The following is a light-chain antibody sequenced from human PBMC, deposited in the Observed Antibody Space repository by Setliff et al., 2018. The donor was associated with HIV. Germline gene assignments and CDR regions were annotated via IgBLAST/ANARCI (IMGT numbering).Light chain of an antibody. V-gene: IGLV2-23*01. Sequence: QSALAQPASVSGSPGQSITISCTGTSSDIGRYNLVSWYQQYPGKAPKLMIYQATKRPSGVSNRFSGSKSGNTASLTISGLQAEDEADYYCCSYAGSSTYVFGTGTKVTVL. J-gene: IGLJ1*01. CDR2: QAT. CDR3: CSYAGSSTYV. CDR1: SSDIGRYNL.